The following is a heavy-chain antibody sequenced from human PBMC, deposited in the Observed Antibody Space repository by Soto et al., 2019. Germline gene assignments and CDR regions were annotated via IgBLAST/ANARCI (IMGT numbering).Heavy chain of an antibody. CDR2: IYWDDDK. V-gene: IGHV2-5*02. CDR3: AHRLEPHGYSSSPLSAHLYNWFDP. CDR1: GFSLSTSGVG. Sequence: SGPTLVNPTQTLTLTCTFSGFSLSTSGVGVGWIRQPPGKALEWLALIYWDDDKRYSPSLKSRLTITKDTSKNQVVLTMTSMDPVDTATYYCAHRLEPHGYSSSPLSAHLYNWFDPWGQGTLVTDS. D-gene: IGHD6-6*01. J-gene: IGHJ5*02.